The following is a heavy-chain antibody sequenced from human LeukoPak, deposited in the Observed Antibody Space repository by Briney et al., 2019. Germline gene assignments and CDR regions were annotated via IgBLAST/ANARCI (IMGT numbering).Heavy chain of an antibody. CDR3: ARDNSVRDEAWWFNP. CDR1: GYTFTSYG. J-gene: IGHJ5*02. CDR2: ISAYNGNT. Sequence: ASVKVSCKASGYTFTSYGISWVRQAPGQGLEWMGWISAYNGNTTYAQKFQGRVTQTRDMSTSTDYLELSSLRSEDTAVYYCARDNSVRDEAWWFNPWGQGTLVTVSS. D-gene: IGHD5-24*01. V-gene: IGHV1-18*01.